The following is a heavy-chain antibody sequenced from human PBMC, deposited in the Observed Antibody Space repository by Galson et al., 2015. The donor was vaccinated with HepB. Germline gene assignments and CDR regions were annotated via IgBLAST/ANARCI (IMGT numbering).Heavy chain of an antibody. D-gene: IGHD1-1*01. CDR1: GGSINSSRYY. V-gene: IGHV4-39*01. CDR3: PRTECGSAPCLPYYGMDV. Sequence: ETLSLTCTSSGGSINSSRYYWDWVRQPPGRGLEWIGTIYFSGRNYYNPSLKSRVTISVDTSKNQVSLKLRSVTAADSAVYYCPRTECGSAPCLPYYGMDVWGQGTTVTVSS. J-gene: IGHJ6*02. CDR2: IYFSGRN.